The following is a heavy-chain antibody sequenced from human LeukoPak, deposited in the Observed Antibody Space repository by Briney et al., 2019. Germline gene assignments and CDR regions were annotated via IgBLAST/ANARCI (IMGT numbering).Heavy chain of an antibody. CDR1: GYTFTSYA. CDR3: ASLKNYYDSSGYLVTDAFDI. CDR2: ISAYNGNT. D-gene: IGHD3-22*01. Sequence: GASVKLSCKASGYTFTSYAMNWVRRAPGQGLEGMGWISAYNGNTNYAQKLQGRVTMTTDTSTSIAYMELRSLKSDDTAVYYCASLKNYYDSSGYLVTDAFDIWGQGTMVTVSS. J-gene: IGHJ3*02. V-gene: IGHV1-18*01.